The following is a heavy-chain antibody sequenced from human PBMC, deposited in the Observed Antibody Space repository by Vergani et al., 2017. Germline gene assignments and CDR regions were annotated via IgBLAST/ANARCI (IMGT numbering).Heavy chain of an antibody. J-gene: IGHJ3*02. Sequence: QEHLVQSGSELKKPGASVKVSCKASGYTFTSYYMHWVRQAPGKGLEWMGIINPSGGSTSYAQKFQGRVTMTRDTSTSTVYMELSSLRSEDTAVYYCARGLYYDSSGYSAFDIWGQGTMVTVSS. CDR3: ARGLYYDSSGYSAFDI. V-gene: IGHV1-46*03. CDR2: INPSGGST. D-gene: IGHD3-22*01. CDR1: GYTFTSYY.